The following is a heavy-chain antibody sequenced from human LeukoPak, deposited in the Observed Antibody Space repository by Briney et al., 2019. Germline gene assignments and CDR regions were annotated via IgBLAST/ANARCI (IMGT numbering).Heavy chain of an antibody. CDR2: INPDGSDK. Sequence: PGGSLRLSCAASGFTFSTYWMTWVRQAPGKGLEWVANINPDGSDKYYVDSVKGRFTISRDNAKNSLYLQMNSLGTEDTAVYYCAKGGYFTGWWGYWGQGTLVTVSS. D-gene: IGHD6-19*01. CDR3: AKGGYFTGWWGY. CDR1: GFTFSTYW. V-gene: IGHV3-7*01. J-gene: IGHJ4*02.